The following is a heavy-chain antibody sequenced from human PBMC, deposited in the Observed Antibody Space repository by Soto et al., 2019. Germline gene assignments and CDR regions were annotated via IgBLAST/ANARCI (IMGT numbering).Heavy chain of an antibody. CDR1: GCTFTRYY. V-gene: IGHV1-46*01. Sequence: ASVKVSFKASGCTFTRYYMNWVRQAPGQGLEWMGIINPSGGSTSYAQKFQGRVTMTRDTSTSTVYMELSSLRSEDTAVYYCGRHDSSGYYPKLPYYFDYWGQGTLVTVSS. D-gene: IGHD3-22*01. CDR2: INPSGGST. J-gene: IGHJ4*02. CDR3: GRHDSSGYYPKLPYYFDY.